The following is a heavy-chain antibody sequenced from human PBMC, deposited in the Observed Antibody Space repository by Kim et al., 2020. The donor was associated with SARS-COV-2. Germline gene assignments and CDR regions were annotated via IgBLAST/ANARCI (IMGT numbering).Heavy chain of an antibody. CDR2: ISGSGGST. D-gene: IGHD3-10*01. CDR3: AKDAGTGLWFGEQYFDY. CDR1: GFTFSSYA. Sequence: GGSLRLSCAASGFTFSSYAMSWVRQAPGKGLEWVSAISGSGGSTYYADSVKGRFTISRDNSKNTLYLQMNSLRAEDTAVYYCAKDAGTGLWFGEQYFDYWGQGTLVTVSS. V-gene: IGHV3-23*01. J-gene: IGHJ4*02.